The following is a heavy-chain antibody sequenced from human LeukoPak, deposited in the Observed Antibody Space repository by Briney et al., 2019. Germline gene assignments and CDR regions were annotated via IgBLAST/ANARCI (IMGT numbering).Heavy chain of an antibody. CDR3: ARVNVLLWFGDLSKPFDY. Sequence: ASVKVSCXASGYTFTGYYMHWVRQAPGQGLEWMGWINPNSGGTNYAQKFQDRVTMTRDTSISTAYMELSRLRSDDTAVYYCARVNVLLWFGDLSKPFDYWGPGTLVTVSS. J-gene: IGHJ4*02. CDR1: GYTFTGYY. CDR2: INPNSGGT. D-gene: IGHD3-10*01. V-gene: IGHV1-2*02.